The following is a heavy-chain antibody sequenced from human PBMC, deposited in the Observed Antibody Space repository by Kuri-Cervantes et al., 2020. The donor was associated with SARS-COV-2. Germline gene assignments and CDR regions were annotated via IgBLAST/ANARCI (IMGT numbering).Heavy chain of an antibody. D-gene: IGHD3-3*01. CDR2: IHYSGST. CDR1: GGSISSSSYY. J-gene: IGHJ4*02. CDR3: ARKGLWSGYLN. V-gene: IGHV4-39*07. Sequence: GSLRLSCTVSGGSISSSSYYWGWIRQPPGKGLEWIGSIHYSGSTYYNPSLKSRVTISVDTSKNQFSLKLSSVTAADTAVYYCARKGLWSGYLNWGQGTLVTVSS.